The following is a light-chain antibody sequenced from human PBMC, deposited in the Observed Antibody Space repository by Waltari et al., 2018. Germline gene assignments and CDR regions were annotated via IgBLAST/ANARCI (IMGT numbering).Light chain of an antibody. V-gene: IGKV1-8*01. Sequence: AIRITQSPSSLSASTGDRVTITCRPSQAISSYLAWYQQKPGKAPKLLIYASSTLQSGVPSRFSGSGSGTNFTLTIGCLQSEDFATYFCQQYCGDPLTFGGGTKVEI. CDR3: QQYCGDPLT. J-gene: IGKJ4*01. CDR1: QAISSY. CDR2: ASS.